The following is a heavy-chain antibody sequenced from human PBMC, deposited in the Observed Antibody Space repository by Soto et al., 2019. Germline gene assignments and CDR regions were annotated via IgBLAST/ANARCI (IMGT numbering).Heavy chain of an antibody. CDR3: AREYSGYDQSRNYYYYGLDV. D-gene: IGHD5-12*01. Sequence: GGSLRLSCAASGFTFSSYAMSWVRQAPGKGLEWVSGVSSGGGGTYYADSVKGRFTISRDNSKNTLYLQINSLRGEDTAIFYCAREYSGYDQSRNYYYYGLDVWGQGTTVTVSS. J-gene: IGHJ6*02. V-gene: IGHV3-23*01. CDR1: GFTFSSYA. CDR2: VSSGGGGT.